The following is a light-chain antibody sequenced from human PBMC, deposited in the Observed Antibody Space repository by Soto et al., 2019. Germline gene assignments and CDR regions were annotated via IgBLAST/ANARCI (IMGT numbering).Light chain of an antibody. CDR1: RSNIGRNF. V-gene: IGLV1-47*01. Sequence: QSVLTQSPSASGTPGQRVTISCSGSRSNIGRNFAYWYQHVPGTAPRLLIQRNNERPSGVPDRFSGSKSGTSVSLAISGLRSDDEATYYCAAWDDSLTGMVYGGGTKLTVL. J-gene: IGLJ2*01. CDR2: RNN. CDR3: AAWDDSLTGMV.